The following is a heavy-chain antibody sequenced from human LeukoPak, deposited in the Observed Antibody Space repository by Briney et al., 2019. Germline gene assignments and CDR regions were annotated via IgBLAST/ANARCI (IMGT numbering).Heavy chain of an antibody. J-gene: IGHJ6*02. V-gene: IGHV1-69*13. CDR3: ARDRVTTVYYYGMDV. Sequence: SVTVSCKASGGTFSSYAISWVRQAPGQGLEWMGGIIPIFGTANYAQKFQGRVTITADESTSTAYMELSSLRSEDTAVYYCARDRVTTVYYYGMDVWGQGTTVTVSS. D-gene: IGHD4-11*01. CDR2: IIPIFGTA. CDR1: GGTFSSYA.